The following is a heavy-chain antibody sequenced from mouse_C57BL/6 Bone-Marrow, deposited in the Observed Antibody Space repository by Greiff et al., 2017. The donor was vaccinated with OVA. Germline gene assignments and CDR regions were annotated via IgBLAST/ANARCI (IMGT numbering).Heavy chain of an antibody. D-gene: IGHD2-3*01. J-gene: IGHJ4*01. CDR1: GFNIKNTY. CDR3: ARDDGPTKSAMDY. CDR2: IDPANGNT. Sequence: VQLQQSVAELVRPGASVKLSCTASGFNIKNTYMHWVKQRPEQGLEWIGRIDPANGNTKYAPKFQGQATLTADTSSNTAYLQLSSLTSEDTAIEVCARDDGPTKSAMDYWGQGTSVTVSA. V-gene: IGHV14-3*01.